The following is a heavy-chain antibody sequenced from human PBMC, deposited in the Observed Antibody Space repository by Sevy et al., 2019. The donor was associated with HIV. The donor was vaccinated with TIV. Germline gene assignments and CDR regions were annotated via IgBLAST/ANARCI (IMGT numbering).Heavy chain of an antibody. CDR3: ARLVRYYDSSGFDY. CDR2: INHSGST. CDR1: GGSFSGYY. J-gene: IGHJ4*02. D-gene: IGHD3-22*01. Sequence: SETLSLTCAVYGGSFSGYYWSWIRQPPGKGLEWIGEINHSGSTNYNPSLKSRVTISVDTSKNQFSLKLGSVTAADTAVYYCARLVRYYDSSGFDYWGQGTLVTVSS. V-gene: IGHV4-34*01.